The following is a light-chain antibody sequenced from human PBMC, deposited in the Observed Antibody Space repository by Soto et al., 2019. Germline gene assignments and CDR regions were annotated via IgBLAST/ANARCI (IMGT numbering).Light chain of an antibody. J-gene: IGLJ2*01. CDR1: NSDVGDYNY. CDR3: SSYTSSSVV. V-gene: IGLV2-14*03. Sequence: QSALTQPASVSGSPGQSITISCAGPNSDVGDYNYFSWYQHHPGKAPKLILYDVTSRPSGVSDRFSGSKSGNTASLTISGLRAEDEADYYCSSYTSSSVVFGGGTKVTVL. CDR2: DVT.